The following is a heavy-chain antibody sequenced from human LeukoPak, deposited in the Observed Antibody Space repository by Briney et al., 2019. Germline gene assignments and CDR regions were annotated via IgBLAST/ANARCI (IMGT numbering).Heavy chain of an antibody. V-gene: IGHV4-34*01. CDR1: GGSFSGYY. CDR2: INHSGST. Sequence: KSSETLSLTCAVYGGSFSGYYWSWIRQPPGKGLEWIGEINHSGSTNYNPSLKSRVTISVDTSKNQFSLKLSSVTAADTAVYYCARHHSVYVPIDYWGQGTLVTVSS. CDR3: ARHHSVYVPIDY. D-gene: IGHD3-10*01. J-gene: IGHJ4*02.